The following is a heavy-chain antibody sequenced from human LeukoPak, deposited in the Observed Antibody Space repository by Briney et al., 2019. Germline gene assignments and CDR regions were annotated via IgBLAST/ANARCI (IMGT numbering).Heavy chain of an antibody. CDR3: AREDTMVRGVPLGYFDY. CDR2: INAGNGNT. J-gene: IGHJ4*02. D-gene: IGHD3-10*01. CDR1: GYTFTSYA. Sequence: GASVKVSCKASGYTFTSYAMHWVRQAPGQRLEWMGWINAGNGNTKYSQKFQGRVTITRDTSASTAYMELSSLRSEDTAVYYCAREDTMVRGVPLGYFDYWGQGGLVAVAS. V-gene: IGHV1-3*01.